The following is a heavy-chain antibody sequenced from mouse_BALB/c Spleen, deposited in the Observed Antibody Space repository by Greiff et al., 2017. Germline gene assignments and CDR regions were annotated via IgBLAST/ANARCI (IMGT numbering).Heavy chain of an antibody. CDR1: GFDFSRYW. CDR2: INPYSSTI. V-gene: IGHV4-1*02. D-gene: IGHD1-3*01. Sequence: EVKLMESGGGLVQPGGSLKLSCAASGFDFSRYWMSWVRQAPGKGLEWIGEINPYSSTINYTPSLKDKFIISRDNAKNTLYLQMSKVRSEDTALYYCARTGVYIYYFDYWGQGTTLTVSS. J-gene: IGHJ2*01. CDR3: ARTGVYIYYFDY.